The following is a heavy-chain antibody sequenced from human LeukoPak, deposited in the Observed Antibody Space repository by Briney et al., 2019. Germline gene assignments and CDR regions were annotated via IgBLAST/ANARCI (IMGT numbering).Heavy chain of an antibody. D-gene: IGHD6-13*01. Sequence: SGPTLVKPTQTLTLTCTFSGFSLTTNKVGVGWIRQPPGKALEWLALIYRDDDKRDSPSLSSRLTITKDTSRNQVDLTLTNMTPMDTATYYCAHTDGYGSSWFFDHWGQGILVTVSS. J-gene: IGHJ4*02. CDR2: IYRDDDK. V-gene: IGHV2-5*02. CDR1: GFSLTTNKVG. CDR3: AHTDGYGSSWFFDH.